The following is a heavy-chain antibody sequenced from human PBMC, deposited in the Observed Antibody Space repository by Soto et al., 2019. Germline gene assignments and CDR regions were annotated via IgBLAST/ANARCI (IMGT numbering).Heavy chain of an antibody. D-gene: IGHD3-16*01. J-gene: IGHJ4*02. CDR1: GFTFSSFA. Sequence: VQLVESGGGVVQPGRSLRLSCAASGFTFSSFAMHWVRQAPGKGLEWLAVISSDVVNYYYAESVKGRFTISRDNSKNTMYLQMNSLRNEDTAVYYCARGGAWTPEGLGYWGQGTLVSVSS. V-gene: IGHV3-30-3*01. CDR3: ARGGAWTPEGLGY. CDR2: ISSDVVNY.